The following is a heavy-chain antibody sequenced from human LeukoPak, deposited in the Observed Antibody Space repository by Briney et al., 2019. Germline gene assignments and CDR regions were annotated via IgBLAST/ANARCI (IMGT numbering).Heavy chain of an antibody. J-gene: IGHJ6*03. CDR1: GGSISSSSYY. CDR2: IYYSGST. CDR3: ASAQCDSGGSCYLGV. D-gene: IGHD2-15*01. Sequence: SETLSLTCTVSGGSISSSSYYWGWIRQPPGKGLEWIGSIYYSGSTYYNPSLKSRVTISVDTSKNQFSLKLSSVTAADTAVYYCASAQCDSGGSCYLGVWGKGTTVTVSS. V-gene: IGHV4-39*07.